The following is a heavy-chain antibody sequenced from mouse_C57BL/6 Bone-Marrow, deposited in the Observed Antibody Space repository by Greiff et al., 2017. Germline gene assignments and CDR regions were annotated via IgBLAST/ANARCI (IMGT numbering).Heavy chain of an antibody. Sequence: EVQLQQSGAELVRPGASVKLSCTASGFNIKDDYMHWVKQRPEQGLEWIGWIDPENGDTEYASKFQGKATITADTSSTTAYLQLSSLTSEDTAVYYCTTEETAQAIAMDYWGQGTSVTVSS. CDR2: IDPENGDT. CDR1: GFNIKDDY. D-gene: IGHD3-2*02. J-gene: IGHJ4*01. V-gene: IGHV14-4*01. CDR3: TTEETAQAIAMDY.